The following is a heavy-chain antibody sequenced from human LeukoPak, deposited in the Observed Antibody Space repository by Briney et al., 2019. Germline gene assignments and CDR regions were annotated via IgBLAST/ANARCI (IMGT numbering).Heavy chain of an antibody. V-gene: IGHV3-21*01. CDR1: GFTFSSYS. CDR2: ISSSSSYI. J-gene: IGHJ6*02. D-gene: IGHD4-23*01. Sequence: PGGSLRLSCAASGFTFSSYSMNWVRQAPGKGLEWVSSISSSSSYIYYADSVKGRFTISRDNAKNSLYLQMNSLRAEDTAVYYCARVVTAEGYGMDVWGQGTTVTVSS. CDR3: ARVVTAEGYGMDV.